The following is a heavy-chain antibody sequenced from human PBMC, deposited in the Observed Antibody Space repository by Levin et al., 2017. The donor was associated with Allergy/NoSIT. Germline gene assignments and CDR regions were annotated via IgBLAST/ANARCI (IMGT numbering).Heavy chain of an antibody. CDR3: ARMGDTAMVDPFDY. D-gene: IGHD5-18*01. J-gene: IGHJ4*02. CDR2: IYYIGST. CDR1: GGSISNYY. Sequence: SETLSLTCTVSGGSISNYYWSWIRQPPGKGLEWIGYIYYIGSTNYNPSLKIRFTISVDTSKSQFSLKLTSVTAADTAVYYCARMGDTAMVDPFDYWGQGTLVTVSS. V-gene: IGHV4-59*01.